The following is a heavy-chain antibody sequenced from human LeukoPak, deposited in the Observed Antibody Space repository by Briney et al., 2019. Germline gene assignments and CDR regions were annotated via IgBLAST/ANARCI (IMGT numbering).Heavy chain of an antibody. CDR1: GFTFSSHG. D-gene: IGHD3-10*01. Sequence: GGSLRLSCVASGFTFSSHGMNWVRQAPGKGLEWVSGIIPSGHTTYYADSVRGRFTISRDNSKNTLYLQMNSLRAEDTAVYYCAKEHYGSGSYYNAAYYYYYMDVWGKGTTVTISS. CDR2: IIPSGHTT. J-gene: IGHJ6*03. V-gene: IGHV3-23*01. CDR3: AKEHYGSGSYYNAAYYYYYMDV.